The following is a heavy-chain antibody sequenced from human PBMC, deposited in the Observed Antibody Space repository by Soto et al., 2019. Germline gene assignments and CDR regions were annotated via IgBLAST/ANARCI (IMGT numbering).Heavy chain of an antibody. D-gene: IGHD6-19*01. V-gene: IGHV4-39*01. CDR3: ARRSSGWSPFDY. Sequence: QLQLQESGPGLVMPSETLSLTCTVSGGSISSSSYYWGWIRQPPGKGLEWIGSIYYSGSTYYNPSLKSRVTISVDTSKNQFSLKLSSVTAADTAVYYCARRSSGWSPFDYWGQGTLVTVSS. CDR2: IYYSGST. CDR1: GGSISSSSYY. J-gene: IGHJ4*02.